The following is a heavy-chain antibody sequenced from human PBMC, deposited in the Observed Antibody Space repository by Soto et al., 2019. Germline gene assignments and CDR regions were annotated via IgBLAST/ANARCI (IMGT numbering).Heavy chain of an antibody. D-gene: IGHD3-10*01. V-gene: IGHV4-31*03. CDR1: GGSISSGGYY. CDR3: ARETTYYYGSGSYSRPFDY. CDR2: IYYSGST. J-gene: IGHJ4*02. Sequence: QVQLQESGPGLVKPSQTLSLTCTVSGGSISSGGYYWSWIRQHPGKGLEWIGYIYYSGSTYYNPSLKSRVTISVDTSKTQFSLKLSSVTAADTAVYYCARETTYYYGSGSYSRPFDYWGQGTLVTVSS.